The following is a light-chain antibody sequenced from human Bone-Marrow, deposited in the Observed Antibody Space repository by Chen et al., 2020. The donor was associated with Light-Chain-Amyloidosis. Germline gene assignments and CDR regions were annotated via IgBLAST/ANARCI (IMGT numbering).Light chain of an antibody. CDR2: RDT. J-gene: IGLJ2*01. CDR3: PSADSRGNEEVI. CDR1: DLPTKY. Sequence: SYELTQPPSVSVSPGQTARITCSGDDLPTKYAYWYQQKPGQATVLVIHRDTERPSGISERGAGSSSGTTATVTISGGQSEDEADYHCPSADSRGNEEVICGGGTKLT. V-gene: IGLV3-25*03.